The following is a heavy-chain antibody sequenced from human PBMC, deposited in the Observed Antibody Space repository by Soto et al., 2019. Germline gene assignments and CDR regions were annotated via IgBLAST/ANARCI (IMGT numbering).Heavy chain of an antibody. J-gene: IGHJ4*02. CDR3: ARLMHYSHSSGCYTSAFDW. CDR2: INPYSGGA. Sequence: GSVKVSFKGSGYTFPDYFIHWVRQAPGQGLEWIGWINPYSGGADLSQKFQGRVTMTRDTSISTAYMEVRSLRSDDTAVFYGARLMHYSHSSGCYTSAFDWWGKGTLVPGSS. CDR1: GYTFPDYF. D-gene: IGHD3-3*01. V-gene: IGHV1-2*02.